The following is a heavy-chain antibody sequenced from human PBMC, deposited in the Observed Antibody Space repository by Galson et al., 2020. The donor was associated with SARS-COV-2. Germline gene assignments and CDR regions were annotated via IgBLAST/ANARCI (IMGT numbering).Heavy chain of an antibody. CDR1: GGSISSGSYY. Sequence: SETLSLTCTVSGGSISSGSYYWSWIRQPAGKGLEWIGRIYTSGSTNYNPSLKSGVTISVDTSKNQFSLKLSSVTAADTAVYYCARAHGTMIVEMNWFDPWGQGTLVTVSS. CDR3: ARAHGTMIVEMNWFDP. V-gene: IGHV4-61*02. CDR2: IYTSGST. D-gene: IGHD3-22*01. J-gene: IGHJ5*02.